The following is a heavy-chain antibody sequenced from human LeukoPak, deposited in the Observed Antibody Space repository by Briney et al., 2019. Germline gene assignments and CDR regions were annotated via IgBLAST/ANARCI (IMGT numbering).Heavy chain of an antibody. CDR2: ISSSGSTI. J-gene: IGHJ4*02. V-gene: IGHV3-11*01. D-gene: IGHD3-10*01. CDR1: GFTFSDYY. Sequence: SGGSLRLSCAASGFTFSDYYMSWIRQAPGKGLEWVSYISSSGSTIYYADSVKGRFTISRDNAKNSLYLQMNSLRGEDTAVYYCARVRMDYGSGSPADYWGQGTLVTVSS. CDR3: ARVRMDYGSGSPADY.